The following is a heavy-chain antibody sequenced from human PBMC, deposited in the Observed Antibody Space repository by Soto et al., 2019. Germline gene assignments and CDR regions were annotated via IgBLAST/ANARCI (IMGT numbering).Heavy chain of an antibody. CDR1: GFSFSIYA. D-gene: IGHD3-10*01. V-gene: IGHV3-23*01. J-gene: IGHJ5*02. Sequence: GGSLRLSCAASGFSFSIYAMSWVRQAPGKGLEWVSAISGSGASTYYADSVKGRFTISRDNSKNTLYLQMNSLRAEDTAVYYCAKMVWVPRGWFDPWGQGTLVTVSS. CDR3: AKMVWVPRGWFDP. CDR2: ISGSGAST.